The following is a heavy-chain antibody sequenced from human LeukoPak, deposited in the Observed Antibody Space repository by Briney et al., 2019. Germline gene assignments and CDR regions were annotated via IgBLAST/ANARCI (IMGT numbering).Heavy chain of an antibody. D-gene: IGHD3-10*01. CDR1: GFTFSSYS. CDR2: ISSSSSYI. V-gene: IGHV3-21*01. Sequence: GGSLRLSCAVSGFTFSSYSMNWVRQAPGEGLEWVSSISSSSSYIYYADSVKGRFTISRDNAKNSLYLQMNSLRAEDTAVYYCARGLPGSMVYWGQGTLVTVSS. CDR3: ARGLPGSMVY. J-gene: IGHJ4*02.